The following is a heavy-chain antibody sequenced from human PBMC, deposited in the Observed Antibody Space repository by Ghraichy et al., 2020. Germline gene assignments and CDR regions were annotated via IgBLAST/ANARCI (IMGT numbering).Heavy chain of an antibody. J-gene: IGHJ4*02. Sequence: GALRLSCVGSEFTFSRYAMHWVRQAPGKGLEWVAVISKDGSNYHYADSVKGRFIISRDNSKNTLYLQMNSLRAEDTALYYCAKDTSPTGYYFDYWGQGTLVTVSS. V-gene: IGHV3-30*18. CDR1: EFTFSRYA. D-gene: IGHD2-2*01. CDR2: ISKDGSNY. CDR3: AKDTSPTGYYFDY.